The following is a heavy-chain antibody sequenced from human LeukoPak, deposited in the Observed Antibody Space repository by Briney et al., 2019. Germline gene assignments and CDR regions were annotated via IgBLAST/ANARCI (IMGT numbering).Heavy chain of an antibody. CDR3: AKDLGYCSSTTCYFDY. V-gene: IGHV3-23*01. CDR1: GFTFSNYA. J-gene: IGHJ4*02. Sequence: LSGGSLRLSCAASGFTFSNYAMSWVRQAPGKGLEWVSAISGSGGNTYYADSVKGRITISRDNSKNTLYLQMNSLRAEDTAVYNCAKDLGYCSSTTCYFDYWGQGTLVTVSS. CDR2: ISGSGGNT. D-gene: IGHD2-2*01.